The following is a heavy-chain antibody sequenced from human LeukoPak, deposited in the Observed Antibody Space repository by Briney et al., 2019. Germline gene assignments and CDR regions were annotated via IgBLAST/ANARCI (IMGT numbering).Heavy chain of an antibody. Sequence: SETLSLTCAVSGGSISSSSYYWGWIRQPPGKGLEWIGSIYYSGSTYYNPSLKSRVTISVDTSKNQFSLKLRSVTAADTAVYYCARVGGITMIVVLITDAFDIWGQGTMVTVSS. D-gene: IGHD3-22*01. J-gene: IGHJ3*02. CDR2: IYYSGST. CDR1: GGSISSSSYY. V-gene: IGHV4-39*07. CDR3: ARVGGITMIVVLITDAFDI.